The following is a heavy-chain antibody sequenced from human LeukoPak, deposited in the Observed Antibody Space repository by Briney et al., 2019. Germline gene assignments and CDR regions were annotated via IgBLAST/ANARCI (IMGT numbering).Heavy chain of an antibody. CDR3: ARGLLSGWSPGY. CDR1: GGSISSSSYY. V-gene: IGHV4-39*07. D-gene: IGHD6-19*01. CDR2: IYYSGST. Sequence: SETLSLTCTVSGGSISSSSYYWGWMRQPPGKGLEWIGSIYYSGSTYHNPSLKSRVTISVDTSKNQFSLKLSSVTAADTAVYYCARGLLSGWSPGYWGQGTLVTVSS. J-gene: IGHJ4*02.